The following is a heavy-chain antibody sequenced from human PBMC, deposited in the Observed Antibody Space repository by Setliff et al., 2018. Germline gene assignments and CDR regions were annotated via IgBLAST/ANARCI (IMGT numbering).Heavy chain of an antibody. V-gene: IGHV1-69*13. CDR3: ARGLREDDYNLADY. J-gene: IGHJ4*02. CDR1: GGTFSSYA. D-gene: IGHD4-4*01. CDR2: IIPIFGTA. Sequence: VASVKVSCKASGGTFSSYAISWVRQAPGQGLEWMGGIIPIFGTANYAQKFQGRVTITADESTSTAYMELSSLGSEDTAVYYCARGLREDDYNLADYWGQGTLVTVSS.